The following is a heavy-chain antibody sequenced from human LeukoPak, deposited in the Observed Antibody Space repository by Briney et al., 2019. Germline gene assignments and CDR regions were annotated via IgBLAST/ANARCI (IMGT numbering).Heavy chain of an antibody. Sequence: GGSLRLSCAASGFSFTTYWMGWVRQAPGKGLEWVANIKQDGNEKYYVDSVKGRFTISRDNAKNSLFLQMNSLRVEDTAVYYCAKLAKYFYGSETYFFFEHWGQGTPVTASS. CDR2: IKQDGNEK. CDR3: AKLAKYFYGSETYFFFEH. V-gene: IGHV3-7*01. J-gene: IGHJ4*02. D-gene: IGHD3-10*01. CDR1: GFSFTTYW.